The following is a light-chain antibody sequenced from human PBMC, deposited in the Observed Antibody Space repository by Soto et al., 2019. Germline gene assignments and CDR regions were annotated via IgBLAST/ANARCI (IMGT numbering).Light chain of an antibody. CDR1: QSVSSY. Sequence: EIVFTPSPATMSLSPDARDTLSCRASQSVSSYLAGYQQKPGQATRILIDDASNRAAGIPARFSGSGSGTEFILTISSLQSEDFAVYYCQQNKEWTTFGQGTRLEIK. J-gene: IGKJ5*01. CDR2: DAS. V-gene: IGKV3-11*01. CDR3: QQNKEWTT.